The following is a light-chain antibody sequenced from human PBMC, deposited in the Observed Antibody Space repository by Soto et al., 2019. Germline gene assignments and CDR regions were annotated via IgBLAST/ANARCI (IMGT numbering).Light chain of an antibody. CDR3: QHRSNWPVT. V-gene: IGKV3-11*01. J-gene: IGKJ4*01. CDR2: DAS. Sequence: EIVLTQSPATLSLSPGERATLSCRASQSVSSYLAWYQQKPGQAPRLLIYDASNRATGIPARFSGSGSGTDFTLTIISLEPEDFSVYYCQHRSNWPVTFGGGTKVEIK. CDR1: QSVSSY.